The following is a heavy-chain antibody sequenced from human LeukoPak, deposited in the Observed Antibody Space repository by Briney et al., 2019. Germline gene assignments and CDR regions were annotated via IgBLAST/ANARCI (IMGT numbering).Heavy chain of an antibody. CDR2: ISSSGNTV. J-gene: IGHJ4*02. CDR1: VFTFSSYE. D-gene: IGHD2-15*01. Sequence: GGSLRLSCAVSVFTFSSYEMNLVRQAPGEGLEWVSYISSSGNTVYYADSVKGRFTISRDNAKNSLYLQMNSLRAEDTAVYYCARGDIVVVVAAPIGGFDYWGQGTLVTVSS. CDR3: ARGDIVVVVAAPIGGFDY. V-gene: IGHV3-48*03.